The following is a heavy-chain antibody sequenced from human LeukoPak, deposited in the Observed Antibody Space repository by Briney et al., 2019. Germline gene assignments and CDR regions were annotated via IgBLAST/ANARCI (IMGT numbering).Heavy chain of an antibody. CDR3: AKHQQINGASLRDV. V-gene: IGHV3-23*01. J-gene: IGHJ6*02. CDR2: ISGSGGRT. Sequence: HTGGSLRLSCAASGFTFSSYAMSWVRQAPGKGLEWVSTISGSGGRTYYTDSVKGRFTISRDNSKNTLLLQMNSLRVEDTAIYYCAKHQQINGASLRDVGAQGTRVTVSS. CDR1: GFTFSSYA. D-gene: IGHD4-17*01.